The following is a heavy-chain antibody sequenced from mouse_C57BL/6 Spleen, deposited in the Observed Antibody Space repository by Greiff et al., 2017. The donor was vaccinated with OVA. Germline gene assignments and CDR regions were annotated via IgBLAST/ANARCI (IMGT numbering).Heavy chain of an antibody. J-gene: IGHJ4*01. Sequence: VKLVESGPGLVAPSQSLSITCTVSGFSLTSYGVHWVRQPPGKGLEWLVVIWSDGSTTYNSALKSRLSISKDNSKSQVFLKMNSLQTDDTAMYYCARHGDYYGSSSYYAMDYWGQGTSVTVSS. V-gene: IGHV2-6-1*01. D-gene: IGHD1-1*01. CDR3: ARHGDYYGSSSYYAMDY. CDR1: GFSLTSYG. CDR2: IWSDGST.